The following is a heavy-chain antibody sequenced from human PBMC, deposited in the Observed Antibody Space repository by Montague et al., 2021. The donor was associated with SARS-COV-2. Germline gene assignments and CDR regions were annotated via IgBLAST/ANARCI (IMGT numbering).Heavy chain of an antibody. J-gene: IGHJ4*02. V-gene: IGHV3-7*01. CDR1: GFTFHTHW. CDR2: IDENGGT. Sequence: SLRLSCAASGFTFHTHWMSWVRQAPGKGLEWVTSIDENGGTYYVDSVKGRFTISRDNPRTSLYLQVNSLGVDDTAGYYCARDFWGPQNWGQGTLVTVSS. CDR3: ARDFWGPQN. D-gene: IGHD3-16*01.